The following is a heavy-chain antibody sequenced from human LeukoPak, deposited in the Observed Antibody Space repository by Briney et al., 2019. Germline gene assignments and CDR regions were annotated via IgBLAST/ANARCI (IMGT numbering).Heavy chain of an antibody. J-gene: IGHJ4*02. CDR1: GGSFSGYY. D-gene: IGHD6-19*01. CDR2: INHSGST. Sequence: SETLSLTCAVYGGSFSGYYWSWIRQPPGKGLEWIGEINHSGSTNYNPSLKSRVTISLNTSKNQFSLKLSSVTAADTALYYCAGRSRSAWYYDYWGQGTLVIVSS. CDR3: AGRSRSAWYYDY. V-gene: IGHV4-34*01.